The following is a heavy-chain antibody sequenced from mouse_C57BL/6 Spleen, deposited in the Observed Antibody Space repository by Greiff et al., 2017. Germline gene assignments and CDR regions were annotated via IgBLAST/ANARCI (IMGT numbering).Heavy chain of an antibody. J-gene: IGHJ1*03. CDR3: AHGWYFDV. CDR2: IYPGDGDT. Sequence: VKLMESGPELVKPGASVKISCKASGYAFSSSWMNWVKQRPGKGLEWIGRIYPGDGDTNYNGKFKGKATLTADKSSSTAYMQLSSLTSEDSAVYFCAHGWYFDVWGTGTTVTVSS. CDR1: GYAFSSSW. V-gene: IGHV1-82*01.